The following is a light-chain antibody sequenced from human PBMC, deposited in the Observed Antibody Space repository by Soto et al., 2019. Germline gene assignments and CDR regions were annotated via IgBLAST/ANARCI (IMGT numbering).Light chain of an antibody. J-gene: IGLJ2*01. V-gene: IGLV1-44*01. Sequence: QSVLTQSPSASGTPGQRVSISCSGSTSNIGTNTVSWYQHVPGTAPKLLIYSNDQRPSAVPGRFSGSKSGTSASLAISGLLFEDEADYYCATWDDSLNVVFGGGTKVTVL. CDR2: SND. CDR1: TSNIGTNT. CDR3: ATWDDSLNVV.